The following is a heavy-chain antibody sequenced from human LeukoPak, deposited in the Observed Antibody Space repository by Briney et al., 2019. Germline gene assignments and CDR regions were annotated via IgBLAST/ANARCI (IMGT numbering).Heavy chain of an antibody. Sequence: SGGSLRLSCAASGFTFSSYGMHWVRQAPGKGLGWVALIWYGGSNKYYADSVKGRFTISRDNSKNTLYLQMNSLRAEDTAMYYCARVRIGGYCGGDCYSPDYWGQGTLVTVSS. J-gene: IGHJ4*02. CDR3: ARVRIGGYCGGDCYSPDY. D-gene: IGHD2-21*02. CDR2: IWYGGSNK. CDR1: GFTFSSYG. V-gene: IGHV3-33*08.